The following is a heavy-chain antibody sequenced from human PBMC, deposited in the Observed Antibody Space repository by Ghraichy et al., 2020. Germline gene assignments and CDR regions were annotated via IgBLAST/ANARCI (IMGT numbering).Heavy chain of an antibody. Sequence: SETLSLTCTVYGGSISSYYWSWIRQPPGKGLEWIGYIYYSGSTNYNPSLKSRVTISVDTSKNQFSLKLSSVTAADTAVYYCARQYSSSWYLQAPRTYWYFDLWGRGTLVTVSS. CDR1: GGSISSYY. J-gene: IGHJ2*01. CDR3: ARQYSSSWYLQAPRTYWYFDL. D-gene: IGHD6-13*01. V-gene: IGHV4-59*08. CDR2: IYYSGST.